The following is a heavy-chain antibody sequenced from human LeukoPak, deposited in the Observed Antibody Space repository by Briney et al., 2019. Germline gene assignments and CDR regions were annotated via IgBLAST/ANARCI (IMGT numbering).Heavy chain of an antibody. J-gene: IGHJ4*02. CDR1: GGSISSESYY. Sequence: NPSETLSLTCTVSGGSISSESYYWAWIRQPPGKGLEWIASIYYSGSTYYNPSLKSRVTISVDTSRNQFSLKLNSVTAADTAVYYCASLAVAGLSEGYWGQGTLVIVSS. CDR2: IYYSGST. D-gene: IGHD6-19*01. V-gene: IGHV4-39*01. CDR3: ASLAVAGLSEGY.